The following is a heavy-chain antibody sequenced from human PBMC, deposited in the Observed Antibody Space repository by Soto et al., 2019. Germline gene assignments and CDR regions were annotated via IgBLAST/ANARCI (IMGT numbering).Heavy chain of an antibody. Sequence: QVQLQESGPGLVKPSETLSLTCTVSGGSISSYYWSWIRQPPGKGLEWIGYIYYSGSTNYKPSLKSRVTISVDTSKNQFSLKLSSVTAADTAVYYCARESYDILTGLDYWGQGTLVTVSS. CDR2: IYYSGST. CDR1: GGSISSYY. CDR3: ARESYDILTGLDY. D-gene: IGHD3-9*01. J-gene: IGHJ4*02. V-gene: IGHV4-59*01.